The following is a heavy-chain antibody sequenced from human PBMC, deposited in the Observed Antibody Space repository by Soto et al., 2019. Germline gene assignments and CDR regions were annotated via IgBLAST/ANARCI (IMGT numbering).Heavy chain of an antibody. CDR3: ARSCSNTSCPSAYYFYGMDV. J-gene: IGHJ6*02. D-gene: IGHD2-2*01. V-gene: IGHV3-23*01. Sequence: GVSLRLSCAASGFTLSSYDLTWVRQAPWKGLEWVSAMTGLGATTYYADSVQGRFTISRDNSRNTVYLQMKSLRVEDTAVYYCARSCSNTSCPSAYYFYGMDVWGQGTTVTVSS. CDR1: GFTLSSYD. CDR2: MTGLGATT.